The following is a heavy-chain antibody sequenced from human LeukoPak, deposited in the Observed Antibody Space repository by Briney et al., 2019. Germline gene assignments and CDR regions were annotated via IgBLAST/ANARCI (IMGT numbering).Heavy chain of an antibody. J-gene: IGHJ3*02. V-gene: IGHV3-30*18. CDR2: ISYDVSNK. CDR1: GFTFSIYG. D-gene: IGHD3-10*01. CDR3: AKEYLIWFGDFDSFDI. Sequence: RAGRSLRLSCAASGFTFSIYGMHWVRQAPGKGLEWVAVISYDVSNKYYADSVKGRFTISRDNSKNTLYLQMNSLRAEDTAVYYCAKEYLIWFGDFDSFDIWGQGTMVTVSS.